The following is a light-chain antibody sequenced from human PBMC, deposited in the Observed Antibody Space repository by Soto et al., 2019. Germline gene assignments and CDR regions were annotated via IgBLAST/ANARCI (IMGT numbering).Light chain of an antibody. CDR3: SSYTSSSTYV. CDR2: DVS. J-gene: IGLJ1*01. V-gene: IGLV2-14*01. CDR1: SSDVGGYNY. Sequence: QSALTQPASVSGSPGQWITISCTGTSSDVGGYNYVSWYQQHPGKAPKLMIYDVSNRPSGVSNRFSGSKSVKPASLTISGPQAEDEADYYCSSYTSSSTYVFETGTKVTAL.